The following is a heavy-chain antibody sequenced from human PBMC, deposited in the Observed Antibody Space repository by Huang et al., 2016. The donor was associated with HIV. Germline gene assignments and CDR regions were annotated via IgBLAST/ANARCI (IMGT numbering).Heavy chain of an antibody. CDR2: ISDDGSNK. D-gene: IGHD6-19*01. CDR3: ARRAVAGIYYYYYMDV. CDR1: GFTFSNYA. V-gene: IGHV3-30-3*01. Sequence: QVQLVESGGGVVQPGRSLRLSCAASGFTFSNYAMHWVRQAPGKGVEWVAFISDDGSNKYYTDAVKGRFTISRDNSKNALYLQMNSLRAEDTAVYYCARRAVAGIYYYYYMDVWGKGTTVTVSS. J-gene: IGHJ6*03.